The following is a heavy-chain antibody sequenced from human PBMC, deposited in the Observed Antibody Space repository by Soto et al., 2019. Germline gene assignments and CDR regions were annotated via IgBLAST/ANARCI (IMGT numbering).Heavy chain of an antibody. CDR1: GFSLDEYG. J-gene: IGHJ5*01. Sequence: EVQLVESGGAVVRPGGSLRLACAVSGFSLDEYGMSWVRQAPGKGLEWVSGMHLNGNSTGYADSVKGRFTISRDDANNSLYLQMNSLRAEDTAFYYCARDHRWGYEYGDYGDSWGHGTLVTVSS. V-gene: IGHV3-20*04. CDR3: ARDHRWGYEYGDYGDS. CDR2: MHLNGNST. D-gene: IGHD4-17*01.